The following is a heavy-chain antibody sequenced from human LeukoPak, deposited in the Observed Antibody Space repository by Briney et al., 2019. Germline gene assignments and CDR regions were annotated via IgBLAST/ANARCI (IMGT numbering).Heavy chain of an antibody. CDR3: AKGGSSWYSGGGDWFDP. V-gene: IGHV3-30*18. J-gene: IGHJ5*02. D-gene: IGHD6-13*01. Sequence: GGSLRLSCAASGFTFSSYGMHWVRQAPGKGLGWVAVISYDGSNKYYADSVKGRFTISRDNSKNTLYLQMNSLRAEDTAVYYCAKGGSSWYSGGGDWFDPWGQGTLVTVSS. CDR2: ISYDGSNK. CDR1: GFTFSSYG.